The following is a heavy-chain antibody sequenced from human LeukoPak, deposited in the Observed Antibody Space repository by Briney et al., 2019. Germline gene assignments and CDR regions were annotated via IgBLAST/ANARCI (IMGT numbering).Heavy chain of an antibody. V-gene: IGHV4-30-2*01. CDR2: IYHSGST. CDR1: GGSISSGGYY. CDR3: ARGYVLDY. J-gene: IGHJ4*02. D-gene: IGHD3-16*01. Sequence: SETLSLTCTVSGGSISSGGYYWSWIRQPPGKGLEWTGYIYHSGSTYYNPSLKSRVTISVDRSKNQFSLKLSSVTAADTAVYYCARGYVLDYWGQGTLVTVSS.